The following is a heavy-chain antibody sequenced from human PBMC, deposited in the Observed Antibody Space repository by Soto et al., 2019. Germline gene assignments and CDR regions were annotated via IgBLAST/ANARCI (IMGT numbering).Heavy chain of an antibody. D-gene: IGHD2-21*01. CDR3: ARELGQIPDAFDI. J-gene: IGHJ3*02. CDR2: INAGNGNT. CDR1: GYTFSSYA. Sequence: ASVKVSCKASGYTFSSYAMHWVRQAPGQRLEWMGWINAGNGNTKYSQKFQGRVTITRDTSASTAYMELSSLRSEDTAVYYCARELGQIPDAFDIWGQGTMVTVSS. V-gene: IGHV1-3*01.